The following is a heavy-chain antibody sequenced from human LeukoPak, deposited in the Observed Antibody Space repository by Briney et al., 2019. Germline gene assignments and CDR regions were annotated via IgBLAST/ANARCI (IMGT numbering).Heavy chain of an antibody. J-gene: IGHJ2*01. CDR3: AKDIEVAITGHYFDL. D-gene: IGHD3-22*01. V-gene: IGHV3-23*01. CDR1: GFTFSSYA. Sequence: GGSLRLSCAASGFTFSSYAMSWVRQAPGQGLEWLSAISGSGFSTHYADSVEGRFTISRDNSKTTLFLQMNSLRAEDTALYYCAKDIEVAITGHYFDLWGRGTLVAVSS. CDR2: ISGSGFST.